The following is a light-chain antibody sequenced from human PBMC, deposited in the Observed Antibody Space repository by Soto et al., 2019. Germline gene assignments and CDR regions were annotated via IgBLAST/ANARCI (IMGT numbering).Light chain of an antibody. V-gene: IGKV3-11*01. CDR2: DVS. J-gene: IGKJ1*01. CDR1: QNISSY. Sequence: EIELTQSPATLSLSPGERATLSCRASQNISSYLIWYQQKPGQAPRLLMYDVSNRATGIPARFSGSGSGTDFTLTISSLEPEDLAVYYCQQRSNWPRTFGQGTKVDIK. CDR3: QQRSNWPRT.